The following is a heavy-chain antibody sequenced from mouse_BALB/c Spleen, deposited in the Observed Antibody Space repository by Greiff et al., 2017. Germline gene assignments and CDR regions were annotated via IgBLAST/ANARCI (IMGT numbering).Heavy chain of an antibody. CDR3: ARGGYAFDY. CDR2: ISTYYGNT. J-gene: IGHJ2*01. CDR1: GYTFTDYA. V-gene: IGHV1-67*01. D-gene: IGHD2-2*01. Sequence: QVQLQQSGPELVRPGVSVKISCKGSGYTFTDYAMHWVKQSHAKSLEWIGVISTYYGNTNYNQKFKGKATMTVDKSSSTAYMELARLTSEDSAIYYCARGGYAFDYWGQGTTLTVSS.